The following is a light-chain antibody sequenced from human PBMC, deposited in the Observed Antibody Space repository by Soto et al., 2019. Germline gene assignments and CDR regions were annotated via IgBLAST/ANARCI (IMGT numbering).Light chain of an antibody. CDR1: QYIGSA. Sequence: EVVLSQSPATLSVSPGDRATLSCRASQYIGSAVAWYHQRSGQAPRLLIFDASIRVPTTPARFSGSVSGTEFTLTISSLESEDFAVCYCQQYNNWPRPFGQGTKAAIK. J-gene: IGKJ1*01. V-gene: IGKV3-15*01. CDR3: QQYNNWPRP. CDR2: DAS.